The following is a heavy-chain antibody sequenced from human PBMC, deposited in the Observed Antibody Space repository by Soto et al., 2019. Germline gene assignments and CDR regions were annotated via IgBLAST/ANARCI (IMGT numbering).Heavy chain of an antibody. D-gene: IGHD4-17*01. J-gene: IGHJ3*02. V-gene: IGHV3-43*01. Sequence: LRLSCAASGFTFDDYTMHWVRQAPGKGLEWVSLISWDGGSTYYADSVKGRFTISRDNSKNSLYLQMNSLRTEDTALYYCAKDLSTVVRSDAFDIWGQGTMVTVSS. CDR3: AKDLSTVVRSDAFDI. CDR1: GFTFDDYT. CDR2: ISWDGGST.